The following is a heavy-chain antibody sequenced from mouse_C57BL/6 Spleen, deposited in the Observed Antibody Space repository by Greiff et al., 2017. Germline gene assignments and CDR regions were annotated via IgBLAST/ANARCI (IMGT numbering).Heavy chain of an antibody. Sequence: EVQLVESEGGLVQPGSSMKLSCTASGFTFSDYYMAWVRQVPEKGLEWVANINYDGSSTYYLDSLKSRFIISRDNAKNILYLQMSSLKSEDTATYYCARLGLYYGSWYFDVWGTGTTVTVSS. CDR3: ARLGLYYGSWYFDV. J-gene: IGHJ1*03. CDR1: GFTFSDYY. V-gene: IGHV5-16*01. D-gene: IGHD1-1*01. CDR2: INYDGSST.